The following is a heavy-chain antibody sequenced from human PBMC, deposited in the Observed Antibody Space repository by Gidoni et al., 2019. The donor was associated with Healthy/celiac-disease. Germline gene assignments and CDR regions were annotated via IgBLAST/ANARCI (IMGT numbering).Heavy chain of an antibody. CDR2: ISWNSGSI. D-gene: IGHD3-22*01. V-gene: IGHV3-9*01. Sequence: EVQLVEPGGGLVQPGRSRRLPCAALGFTFDDYAMHWVRQAPGKGLEWVSGISWNSGSIGYADSVKGRFTISRDNAKNSLYLQMNSLRAEDTALYYCAKDNYYDSSGYFRNWGQGTLVTVSS. J-gene: IGHJ4*02. CDR1: GFTFDDYA. CDR3: AKDNYYDSSGYFRN.